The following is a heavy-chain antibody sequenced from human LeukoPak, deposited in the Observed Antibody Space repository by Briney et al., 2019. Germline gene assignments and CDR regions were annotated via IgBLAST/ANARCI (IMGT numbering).Heavy chain of an antibody. CDR3: AKDLLYVSSFDWFDP. Sequence: GGSLRLSCAASGFTFSSYAMSWIRQAPGKGLECLSAISGSGGSTYYADSVKGRFTISRDNSKNTLYLQMNSLRAEDTAVYYCAKDLLYVSSFDWFDPWGRGTLVTVSS. V-gene: IGHV3-23*01. D-gene: IGHD6-6*01. CDR1: GFTFSSYA. CDR2: ISGSGGST. J-gene: IGHJ5*02.